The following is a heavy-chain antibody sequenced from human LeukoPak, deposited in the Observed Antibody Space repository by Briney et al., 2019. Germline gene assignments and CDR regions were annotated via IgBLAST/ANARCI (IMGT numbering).Heavy chain of an antibody. CDR3: ALIAAAAP. CDR2: ISSNGVST. V-gene: IGHV3-64D*06. Sequence: GRSLRPSCAASGFALSSYAMHWGRKAPGKGLGYVSAISSNGVSTYYADSVKARFTISRDNSKNTLYLQMSSLRAEDTAVYYLALIAAAAPWGQGTLVTVFS. CDR1: GFALSSYA. J-gene: IGHJ4*02. D-gene: IGHD6-13*01.